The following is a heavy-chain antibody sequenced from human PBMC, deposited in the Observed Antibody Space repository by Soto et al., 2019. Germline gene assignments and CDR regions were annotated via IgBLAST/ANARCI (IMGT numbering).Heavy chain of an antibody. Sequence: SETLSLTRTVSGDSIGPGGYYWSCIRQHPAKGLEWIGYIYYSGTTYYNPSLESRVTISADTSENQFSLKVNSVTVADTAVYYCASTYYTCSSPGVDHWGHGALVTV. V-gene: IGHV4-31*03. J-gene: IGHJ4*01. CDR1: GDSIGPGGYY. D-gene: IGHD2-2*01. CDR3: ASTYYTCSSPGVDH. CDR2: IYYSGTT.